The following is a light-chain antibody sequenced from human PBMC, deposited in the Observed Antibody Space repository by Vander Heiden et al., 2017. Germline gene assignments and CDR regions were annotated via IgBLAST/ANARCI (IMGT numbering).Light chain of an antibody. CDR2: RAS. V-gene: IGKV1-39*01. J-gene: IGKJ2*01. CDR3: HQTYSSPYT. Sequence: DIQVTQSPSSLSASIGDRVTITCRASQNIRINLNWYQQKPGKAPKLLIYRASNLQSGVPSTFSGSGFGKDFTLTITSLQPEDFATYLCHQTYSSPYTFGQGTKLE. CDR1: QNIRIN.